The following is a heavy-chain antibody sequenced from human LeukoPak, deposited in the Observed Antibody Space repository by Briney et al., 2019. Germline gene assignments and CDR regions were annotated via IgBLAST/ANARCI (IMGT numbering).Heavy chain of an antibody. CDR1: GFTFSSYA. V-gene: IGHV3-23*01. CDR2: ISGSGGST. Sequence: GGSLRLSCAASGFTFSSYAMSWVRQAPGKGLEWVSDISGSGGSTYYADSVKGRFTISRDNSKNTLYLQMNSLRAEDTAVYYCANQRHDYGDHFFDYWGQGTLVTVSS. J-gene: IGHJ4*02. D-gene: IGHD4-17*01. CDR3: ANQRHDYGDHFFDY.